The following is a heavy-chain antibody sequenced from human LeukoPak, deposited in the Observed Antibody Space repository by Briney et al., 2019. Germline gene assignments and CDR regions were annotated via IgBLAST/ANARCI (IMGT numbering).Heavy chain of an antibody. CDR3: ARDWGRDGYNFDAFDI. CDR1: GYTFTSYG. J-gene: IGHJ3*02. Sequence: WASVKVSCKASGYTFTSYGISWVRQAPGQGLEWMGWISAYNGNTNYAQKLQGRVTMTTDTPTSTAYMELRSLRSDDTAVYYCARDWGRDGYNFDAFDIWGQGTMVTVSS. V-gene: IGHV1-18*01. D-gene: IGHD5-24*01. CDR2: ISAYNGNT.